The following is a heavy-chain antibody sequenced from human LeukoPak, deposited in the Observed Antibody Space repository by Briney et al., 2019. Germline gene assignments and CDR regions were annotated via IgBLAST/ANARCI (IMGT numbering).Heavy chain of an antibody. CDR2: IYPGDSDT. D-gene: IGHD1-14*01. CDR1: GYSFTSYW. J-gene: IGHJ4*02. Sequence: GESLKISCKGSGYSFTSYWISWVRQMPGKGLEWMGTIYPGDSDTRYSPSFQGQVTISADKSISTAYLQWSSLKASDTAMYYCARRELTEDFGYWGQGTLVTVSS. CDR3: ARRELTEDFGY. V-gene: IGHV5-51*01.